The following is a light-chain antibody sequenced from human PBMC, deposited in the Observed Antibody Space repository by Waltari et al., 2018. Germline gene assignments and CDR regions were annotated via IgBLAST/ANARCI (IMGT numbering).Light chain of an antibody. CDR3: QQYDFLPVT. Sequence: DIQMTQSPSSLSASVGDRVIITCQASQDVKNNLNWYQQKPGRAPRFLIYGASNLEPGVPSRFSGSGSGTDFVLTISSLQPEDFATYYCQQYDFLPVTFGPGTKVDI. CDR2: GAS. CDR1: QDVKNN. J-gene: IGKJ3*01. V-gene: IGKV1-33*01.